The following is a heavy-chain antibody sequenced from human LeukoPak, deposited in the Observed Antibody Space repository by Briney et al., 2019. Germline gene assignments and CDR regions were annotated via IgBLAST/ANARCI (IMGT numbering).Heavy chain of an antibody. V-gene: IGHV1-69*13. D-gene: IGHD2-21*02. CDR2: IIPIFGTA. CDR1: GGTFSSYA. J-gene: IGHJ3*02. Sequence: SVKVSCKASGGTFSSYAISWVRQAPGQGLEWLGGIIPIFGTANYAQKFQGRVTITADESTSTAYMELSSLRSEDTAVYYCARERPLLYAFDIWGQGTMVTVSS. CDR3: ARERPLLYAFDI.